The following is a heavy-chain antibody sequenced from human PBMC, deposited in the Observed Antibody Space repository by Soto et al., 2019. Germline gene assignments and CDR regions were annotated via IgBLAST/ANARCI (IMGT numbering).Heavy chain of an antibody. CDR2: IIPIFGTA. CDR1: GGTFSSYA. D-gene: IGHD3-10*01. Sequence: QVQLVQSGAEVKKPGSSVKVSCKASGGTFSSYAISWVRQAPGQGLEWMGGIIPIFGTANYAQKFQGRDTITADQSTSTAYMELSSLRSDDTAVYYCATPGVTMVRGVITRHFFDYWGQGTLVTVSS. CDR3: ATPGVTMVRGVITRHFFDY. V-gene: IGHV1-69*12. J-gene: IGHJ4*02.